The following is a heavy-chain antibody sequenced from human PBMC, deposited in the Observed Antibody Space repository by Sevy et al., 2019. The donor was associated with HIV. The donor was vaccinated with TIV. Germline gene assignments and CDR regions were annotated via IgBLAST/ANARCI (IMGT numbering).Heavy chain of an antibody. J-gene: IGHJ4*02. D-gene: IGHD1-26*01. Sequence: GGSLRLSCAASGFSFSTYNMNWVRQAPGKGLEWVSYISSNSSTIYYADSVKGRFTISRDNAKNALYLQMNSLRDEDTAVYYCARKLREGYYFDYWGQGTLVTVSS. V-gene: IGHV3-48*02. CDR2: ISSNSSTI. CDR3: ARKLREGYYFDY. CDR1: GFSFSTYN.